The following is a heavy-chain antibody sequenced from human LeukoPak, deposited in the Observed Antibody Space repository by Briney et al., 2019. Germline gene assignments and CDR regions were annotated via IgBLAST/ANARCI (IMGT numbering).Heavy chain of an antibody. CDR2: ISSSSSYI. Sequence: GGSLRLSCAASGFTFSSYSMNWVRQAPGKGLEWVSSISSSSSYIYYADSVKGRFTISRDNAKNSLYLQMNSLGAEDTAVYYCARGHQGAARDYWGQGTLVTVSS. CDR1: GFTFSSYS. D-gene: IGHD6-6*01. J-gene: IGHJ4*02. CDR3: ARGHQGAARDY. V-gene: IGHV3-21*01.